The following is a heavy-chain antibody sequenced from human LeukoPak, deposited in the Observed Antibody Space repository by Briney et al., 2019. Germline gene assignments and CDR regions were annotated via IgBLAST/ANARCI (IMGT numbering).Heavy chain of an antibody. Sequence: ASVTVSFKTSGYTFTGYYMQWVRQVPGQGLEWMGWINPNSGGTNYAQKFQGRVTMTRDTSISTAYMELSRLRSDDTAFYYCAMSGSYYTGYFNYWGQGTLVTVSS. V-gene: IGHV1-2*02. J-gene: IGHJ4*02. CDR3: AMSGSYYTGYFNY. CDR1: GYTFTGYY. CDR2: INPNSGGT. D-gene: IGHD1-26*01.